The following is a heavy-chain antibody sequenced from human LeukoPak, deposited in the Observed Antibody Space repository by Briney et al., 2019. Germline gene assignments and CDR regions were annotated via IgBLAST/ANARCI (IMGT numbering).Heavy chain of an antibody. J-gene: IGHJ4*02. D-gene: IGHD3-22*01. V-gene: IGHV3-48*03. CDR1: GFTFSSYE. CDR2: IGSSGSTI. Sequence: GGSLRLSCAASGFTFSSYEVNWVRQAPGKGLEWVSYIGSSGSTIYYADSVKGRFTISRDNAKNSLYLQMNSLRAEDTAVYYCVRDDYYDSSGSDYWGQGTLVTVSS. CDR3: VRDDYYDSSGSDY.